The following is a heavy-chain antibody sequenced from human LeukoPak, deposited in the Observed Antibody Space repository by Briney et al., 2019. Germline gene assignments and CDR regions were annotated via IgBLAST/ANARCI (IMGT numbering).Heavy chain of an antibody. CDR2: ISYDGSNK. D-gene: IGHD3-10*01. Sequence: GGSLRLSCAASGFTFSSYAMHWVRQAPGKGLEWVAVISYDGSNKYYADSVKGRLTISRDNSKNTLYLQMNSLRAEDTAVYYCARDLIWFGELLLDYWGQGTLVTVSS. J-gene: IGHJ4*02. CDR1: GFTFSSYA. V-gene: IGHV3-30*04. CDR3: ARDLIWFGELLLDY.